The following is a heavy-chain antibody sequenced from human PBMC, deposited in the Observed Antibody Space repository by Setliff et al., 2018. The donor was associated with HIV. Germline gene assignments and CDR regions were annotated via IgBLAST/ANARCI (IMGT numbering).Heavy chain of an antibody. CDR2: VYYSGSTS. D-gene: IGHD3-16*01. CDR3: ARGTKFVWGRWFDP. V-gene: IGHV4-39*07. CDR1: GGSISRSSYY. Sequence: PSETLSLTCTVSGGSISRSSYYWGWIRQPPGKGLEWIGSVYYSGSTSYYNPSLKSRVTISVDTSKKQFSLKLSSVTAADTAVYYCARGTKFVWGRWFDPWGQGTLVTVS. J-gene: IGHJ5*02.